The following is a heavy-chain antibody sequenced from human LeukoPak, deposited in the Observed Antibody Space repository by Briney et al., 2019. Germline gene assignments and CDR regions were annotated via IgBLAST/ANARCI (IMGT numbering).Heavy chain of an antibody. Sequence: SETLSLTCTVSGGSLSSYYWSWIRQPPGKGLEWIGYIYYSGSTNYNPSLKSRVTISVDTSKNQFSLKLSFVTAADTAVYYCARMDDFWSGPSWRFDYWGQGTLVTVSS. CDR2: IYYSGST. J-gene: IGHJ4*02. V-gene: IGHV4-59*08. D-gene: IGHD3-3*01. CDR1: GGSLSSYY. CDR3: ARMDDFWSGPSWRFDY.